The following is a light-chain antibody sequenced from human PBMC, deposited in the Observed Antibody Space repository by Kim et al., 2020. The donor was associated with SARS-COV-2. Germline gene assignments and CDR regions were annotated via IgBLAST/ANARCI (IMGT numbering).Light chain of an antibody. J-gene: IGLJ3*02. CDR2: DVT. Sequence: GQSITISCTGTSSDVGAYNCVSWYQQHPGKAPKLMIHDVTNRPSGISTRFSGSKSGNTASLTIFGLQAEDEADYYCSSYTSSRTLVFGGGTKVTVL. V-gene: IGLV2-14*03. CDR1: SSDVGAYNC. CDR3: SSYTSSRTLV.